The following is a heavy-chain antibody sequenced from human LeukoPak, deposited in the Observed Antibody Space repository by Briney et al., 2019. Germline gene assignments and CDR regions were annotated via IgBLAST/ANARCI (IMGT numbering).Heavy chain of an antibody. CDR2: INHSGST. Sequence: RPSETLSLTCTVSGGSISSRDSYWAWIRQPPGKGLEWIGEINHSGSTNYNPSLKSRVTISVDTSKNQFSLKLSSVTAADTAVYYCARALTDSIVLMVYARSNWFDPWGQGTLVTVSS. CDR3: ARALTDSIVLMVYARSNWFDP. J-gene: IGHJ5*02. CDR1: GGSISSRDSY. V-gene: IGHV4-39*07. D-gene: IGHD2-8*01.